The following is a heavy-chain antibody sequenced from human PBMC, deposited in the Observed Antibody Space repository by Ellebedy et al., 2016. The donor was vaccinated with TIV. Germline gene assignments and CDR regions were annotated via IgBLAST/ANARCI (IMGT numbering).Heavy chain of an antibody. CDR1: GYTFSNYY. CDR3: ARDLGHYRGNSVDN. CDR2: INPSGGST. D-gene: IGHD4-23*01. Sequence: AASVKVSCKASGYTFSNYYIHWVRQAPGQGLEWMGIINPSGGSTTYAQKFQGRLTMTSDTSTSTLYMELSSLRSDDTAVYYCARDLGHYRGNSVDNWGQGTLVTVSS. J-gene: IGHJ4*02. V-gene: IGHV1-46*01.